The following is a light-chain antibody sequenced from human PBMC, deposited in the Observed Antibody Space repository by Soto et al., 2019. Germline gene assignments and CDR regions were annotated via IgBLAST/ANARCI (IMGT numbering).Light chain of an antibody. V-gene: IGLV2-8*01. CDR1: SSDVGGYNY. Sequence: QSVLTQPPSASGSPGQSVTISCTGTSSDVGGYNYVTWYQQHPGKAPKLMIYEVSKRPSGVPDRFSGSKSGNTASLTVSGLQAEDEADYYCSSYAGSNKIGRGTKLTVL. J-gene: IGLJ2*01. CDR2: EVS. CDR3: SSYAGSNK.